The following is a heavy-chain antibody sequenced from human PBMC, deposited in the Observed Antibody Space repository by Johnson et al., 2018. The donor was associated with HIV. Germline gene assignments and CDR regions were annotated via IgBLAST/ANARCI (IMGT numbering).Heavy chain of an antibody. V-gene: IGHV3-30-3*01. CDR3: ARAMETYYDYVWGSGAFDI. Sequence: QVQLVESGGGVVRPGRSLRLSCAASAFSFSNYAMGWVRQAPGKGLEWVAVISNDGSKKYDADSVKGRFTIVRDNSKNTLYLPRPGLRAEDTALYYCARAMETYYDYVWGSGAFDIWGQGTMVTVSS. D-gene: IGHD3-16*01. CDR1: AFSFSNYA. CDR2: ISNDGSKK. J-gene: IGHJ3*02.